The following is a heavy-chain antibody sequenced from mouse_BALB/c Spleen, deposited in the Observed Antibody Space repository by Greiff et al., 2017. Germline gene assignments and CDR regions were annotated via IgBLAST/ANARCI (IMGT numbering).Heavy chain of an antibody. CDR2: IDPSDSYT. J-gene: IGHJ2*01. CDR3: ARDFDY. V-gene: IGHV1-69*02. CDR1: GYTFTSYW. Sequence: QVQLQQPGAELVKPGASEKLSCKASGYTFTSYWMHWVKQRPGQGLEWIGEIDPSDSYTNYNQKFKGKATLTVDKSSSTAYMQLSSLTSEDSAVYYCARDFDYWGQGTTLTVSS.